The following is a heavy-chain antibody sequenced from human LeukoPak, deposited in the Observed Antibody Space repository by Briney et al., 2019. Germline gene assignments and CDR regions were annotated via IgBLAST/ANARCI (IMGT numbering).Heavy chain of an antibody. D-gene: IGHD3-3*01. J-gene: IGHJ5*02. CDR2: INPLSGGP. CDR1: GYTFTDNY. CDR3: AREGIKIFGGWAPFDP. Sequence: ASVKVSCKASGYTFTDNYIHWVRQAPGQGLEWMGWINPLSGGPMYAQKFQGRVTMTRDTSLSTAYIELDGLKSDDTAIYYCAREGIKIFGGWAPFDPWGQGTLVTVS. V-gene: IGHV1-2*02.